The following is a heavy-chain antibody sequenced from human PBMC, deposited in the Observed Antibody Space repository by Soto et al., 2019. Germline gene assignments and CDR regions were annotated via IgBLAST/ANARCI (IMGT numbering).Heavy chain of an antibody. D-gene: IGHD2-15*01. V-gene: IGHV1-3*01. CDR2: INASNGDT. Sequence: ASVKVSCKASGYTFTNYAMHWVRQAPGQRLEWMGWINASNGDTKYSQKFQGRVTITRSTSTSTAYMELSSLRSDDTAVYYCARGEAATPWGQGTLVTVSS. CDR3: ARGEAATP. CDR1: GYTFTNYA. J-gene: IGHJ5*02.